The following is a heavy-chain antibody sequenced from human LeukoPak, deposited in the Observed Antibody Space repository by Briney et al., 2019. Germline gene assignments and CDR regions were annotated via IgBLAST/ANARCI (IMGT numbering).Heavy chain of an antibody. CDR2: IYPGDSGP. CDR3: GMSGDRVPLQDDVFDV. D-gene: IGHD1-26*01. J-gene: IGHJ3*01. Sequence: GESLKISCKVSGYSFTSYCIGWVRQMPGKGMEWMGIIYPGDSGPTYSPSFQGQVTISVDKSINTAYLQWSSLQASDTAMYYCGMSGDRVPLQDDVFDVWGQGTMVTVST. CDR1: GYSFTSYC. V-gene: IGHV5-51*01.